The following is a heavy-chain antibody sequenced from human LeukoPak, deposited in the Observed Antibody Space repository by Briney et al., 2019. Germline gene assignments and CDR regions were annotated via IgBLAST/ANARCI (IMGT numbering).Heavy chain of an antibody. CDR3: AADPLDSSGYYSDY. D-gene: IGHD3-22*01. V-gene: IGHV1-24*01. CDR2: FDPEDGET. Sequence: VASVKVSCKASGGTFSSYAINWVRQAPGKGLEWMGSFDPEDGETIYAQKFQGRVTMTEDTSTDTAYMELSSLRSEDTAVYYCAADPLDSSGYYSDYGGQGTLVTVSS. CDR1: GGTFSSYA. J-gene: IGHJ4*02.